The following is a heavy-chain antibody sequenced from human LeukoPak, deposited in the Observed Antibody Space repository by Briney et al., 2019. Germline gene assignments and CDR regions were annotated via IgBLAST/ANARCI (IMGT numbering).Heavy chain of an antibody. V-gene: IGHV4-38-2*02. CDR1: GYSISSGYY. D-gene: IGHD3-22*01. CDR2: IYHSGST. J-gene: IGHJ2*01. Sequence: PSETLSLTCTVSGYSISSGYYWGWIRQPPGKGLEWIGSIYHSGSTYYNPSLKSRVTISVDTSKNQFSLKLSSVTAADTAVYYCARSVTMIVVAHSYWYFDLWGRGTLVTVSS. CDR3: ARSVTMIVVAHSYWYFDL.